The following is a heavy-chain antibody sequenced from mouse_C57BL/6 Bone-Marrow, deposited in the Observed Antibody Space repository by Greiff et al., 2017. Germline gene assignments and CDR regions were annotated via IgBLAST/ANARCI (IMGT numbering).Heavy chain of an antibody. D-gene: IGHD2-2*01. CDR1: GYTFTSYW. CDR2: IDPSDSYT. Sequence: QVQLQQPGAELVMPGASVKLSCKASGYTFTSYWMHWVKQRPGQGLEWIGEIDPSDSYTNYNQKFKGKSTLTVDKSSSTAYMQLSSLTSEDSAVYYCARAPYGYDDYWGQGTTLTVSS. J-gene: IGHJ2*01. CDR3: ARAPYGYDDY. V-gene: IGHV1-69*01.